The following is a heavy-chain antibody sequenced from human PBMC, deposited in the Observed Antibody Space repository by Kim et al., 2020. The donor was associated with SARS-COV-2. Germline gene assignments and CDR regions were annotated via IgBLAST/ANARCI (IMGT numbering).Heavy chain of an antibody. CDR3: AKSPALGDAFVI. Sequence: SYADSVRSRFTISRDNSKNTLYLQMNSLRAEDTAVYYCAKSPALGDAFVIWGQGTMVTVSS. D-gene: IGHD3-10*01. V-gene: IGHV3-33*06. J-gene: IGHJ3*02.